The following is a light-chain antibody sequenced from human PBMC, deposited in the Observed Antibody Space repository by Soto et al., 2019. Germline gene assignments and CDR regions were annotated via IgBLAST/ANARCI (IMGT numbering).Light chain of an antibody. J-gene: IGLJ1*01. CDR2: DVS. Sequence: QSVLTQPASVSGSPGQSITISCTGTSSDVGGYNYVSWYQQHPGKAPKLMIYDVSNRPSGVSNRFSGSKSGNTAPLTISGLQAEDEADYYCSSYTSSSTLEYVFGTGTKVTVL. V-gene: IGLV2-14*01. CDR3: SSYTSSSTLEYV. CDR1: SSDVGGYNY.